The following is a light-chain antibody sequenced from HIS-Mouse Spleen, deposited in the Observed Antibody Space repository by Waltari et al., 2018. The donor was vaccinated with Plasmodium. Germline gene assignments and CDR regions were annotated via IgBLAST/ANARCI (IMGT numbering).Light chain of an antibody. CDR2: DAS. V-gene: IGKV3-11*01. CDR1: PSVSSY. J-gene: IGKJ3*01. CDR3: QQRSNWPIT. Sequence: EIVLTQSPATLSLSPGARATLSCRASPSVSSYLAWYQQKPGQAPRLLIYDASNRATGIPARFSGSGSGTDFTLTISSLEPEDFAVYYCQQRSNWPITFGPGTKVDIK.